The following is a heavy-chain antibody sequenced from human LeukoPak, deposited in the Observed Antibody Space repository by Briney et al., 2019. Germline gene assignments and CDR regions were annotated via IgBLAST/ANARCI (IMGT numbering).Heavy chain of an antibody. D-gene: IGHD3-10*01. J-gene: IGHJ4*02. CDR2: ISESGDIT. Sequence: GGSLRLSCAASGFIFSDYYMSWVRQAPGKGLEWVSYISESGDITYYSDSVKGRFAVSRDNAKNSVYLQMNSLRAADTAVYFCTRETYHYTSGNWGQGTLVTVSS. CDR1: GFIFSDYY. CDR3: TRETYHYTSGN. V-gene: IGHV3-11*01.